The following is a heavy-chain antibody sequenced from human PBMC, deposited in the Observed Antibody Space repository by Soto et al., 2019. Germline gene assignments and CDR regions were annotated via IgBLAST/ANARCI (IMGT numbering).Heavy chain of an antibody. CDR3: TSVYHRRGRLFDY. D-gene: IGHD3-10*01. V-gene: IGHV3-15*07. CDR2: IRSSTDGRTA. CDR1: GFSFKDAW. J-gene: IGHJ4*02. Sequence: EVQLVESGGGFVESGGSLRLSCAASGFSFKDAWMTWVRQAPGKGLEWVGRIRSSTDGRTADYGATVKGRFTMSRDDSKDTLYLHMDGLKVEDTGVYYCTSVYHRRGRLFDYWGQGTQVNVSS.